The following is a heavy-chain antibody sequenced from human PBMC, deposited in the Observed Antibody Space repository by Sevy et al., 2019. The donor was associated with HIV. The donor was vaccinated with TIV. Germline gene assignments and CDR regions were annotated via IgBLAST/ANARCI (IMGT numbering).Heavy chain of an antibody. J-gene: IGHJ6*03. Sequence: GGSLRLSCAASGFTFSSYAMSWARQAPGKGLEWVSAISGSGGSTYYADPVKGRFTISRDNSKNTLYLQMNSLRAEDTAVYYCAKSRLLHYYYYMDVWGKGTTVTVSS. CDR1: GFTFSSYA. V-gene: IGHV3-23*01. CDR3: AKSRLLHYYYYMDV. CDR2: ISGSGGST.